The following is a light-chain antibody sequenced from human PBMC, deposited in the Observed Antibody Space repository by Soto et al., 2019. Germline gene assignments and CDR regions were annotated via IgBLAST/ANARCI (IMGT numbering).Light chain of an antibody. CDR2: DVN. J-gene: IGLJ2*01. CDR3: SAYSTGSTPVL. Sequence: QSALTQPASVSGSPGQSVTLPCTGTTSDIGNTYNYVSWYQHHPGKAPKLIISDVNNRPSGVSDRFSGSKSGNTASLTISGLQAEDEADYYCSAYSTGSTPVLFGGGTKVTVL. V-gene: IGLV2-14*03. CDR1: TSDIGNTYNY.